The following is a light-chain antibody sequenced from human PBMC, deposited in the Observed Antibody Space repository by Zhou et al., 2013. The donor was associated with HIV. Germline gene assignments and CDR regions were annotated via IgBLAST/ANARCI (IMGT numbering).Light chain of an antibody. Sequence: EIVLTQSPGTLSLSPGERATLSCRASQSVSSSYLAWYQQKPGQAPRLLIYGASSRATGIPDRFSGSGSGTDFTLTISRLEPEDFAVYYCQIWEGFGQGTKVEIK. CDR1: QSVSSSY. CDR2: GAS. CDR3: QIWEG. V-gene: IGKV3-20*01. J-gene: IGKJ1*01.